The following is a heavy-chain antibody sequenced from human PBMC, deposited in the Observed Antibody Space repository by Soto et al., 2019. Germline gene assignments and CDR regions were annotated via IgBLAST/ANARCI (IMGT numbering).Heavy chain of an antibody. Sequence: HPGGSLRLSCAASGFTFNNYAMNWVRQAPGKGLEWVSGISSGGGSTYYADSAKGRFTISRDNSKNTLFLQMNSLRAEDTAVYYCAQSPWVYGRYIDNWGQGTLVTVS. CDR3: AQSPWVYGRYIDN. V-gene: IGHV3-23*01. CDR2: ISSGGGST. D-gene: IGHD3-10*01. J-gene: IGHJ4*02. CDR1: GFTFNNYA.